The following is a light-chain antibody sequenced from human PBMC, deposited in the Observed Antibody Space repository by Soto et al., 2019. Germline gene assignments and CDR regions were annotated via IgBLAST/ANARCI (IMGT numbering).Light chain of an antibody. CDR1: NIGSKS. CDR3: QVWDSSSDHPVV. J-gene: IGLJ2*01. V-gene: IGLV3-21*04. Sequence: SYELTQPPSVSVAPGKTARITCGGNNIGSKSVHWYQQKPDQAPVLVIYYDSDRPSGIPERFSGSNSGNTATLTISRVEAGDEADYYCQVWDSSSDHPVVFGGGTKLTV. CDR2: YDS.